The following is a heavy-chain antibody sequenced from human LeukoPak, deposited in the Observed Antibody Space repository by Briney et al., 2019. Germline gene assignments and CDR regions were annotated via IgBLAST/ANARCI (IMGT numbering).Heavy chain of an antibody. Sequence: SETLSLTHTGCGCSILSYLLRCLRQPPGKGLEWIGFIYYIGSTNYNPSLKSRVTMSIDTSKNQFSLKLASLTTADTAVYYCARRYCIGGSCHFASWARGTLVTVSS. J-gene: IGHJ4*02. D-gene: IGHD2-15*01. CDR3: ARRYCIGGSCHFAS. CDR1: GCSILSYL. CDR2: IYYIGST. V-gene: IGHV4-59*08.